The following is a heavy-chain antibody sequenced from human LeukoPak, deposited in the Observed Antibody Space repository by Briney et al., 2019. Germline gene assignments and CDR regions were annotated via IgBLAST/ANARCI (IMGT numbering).Heavy chain of an antibody. CDR1: GFTFSSYA. CDR2: INHSGST. CDR3: ARGYSSSWYPGGY. J-gene: IGHJ4*02. D-gene: IGHD6-13*01. Sequence: GSLRLSCAASGFTFSSYAMSWIRQPPGKGLEWIGEINHSGSTNYNPSLKSRVTISVDTSKNQFSLKLSSVTAADTAVYYCARGYSSSWYPGGYWGQGTLVTVSS. V-gene: IGHV4-34*01.